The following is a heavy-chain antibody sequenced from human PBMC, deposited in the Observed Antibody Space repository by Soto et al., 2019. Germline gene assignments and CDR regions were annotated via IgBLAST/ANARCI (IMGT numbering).Heavy chain of an antibody. CDR1: GFTVSSNY. Sequence: SLRLSCAASGFTVSSNYMSWVRQAPGKGLEWVSVIYSGGSTYYADSVKGRFTISRDNSKNRLFLEMDNLRVEDTALYYCARDDDYDDNGLDHWGQGTLVTVSS. D-gene: IGHD3-16*01. CDR2: IYSGGST. J-gene: IGHJ5*02. V-gene: IGHV3-53*01. CDR3: ARDDDYDDNGLDH.